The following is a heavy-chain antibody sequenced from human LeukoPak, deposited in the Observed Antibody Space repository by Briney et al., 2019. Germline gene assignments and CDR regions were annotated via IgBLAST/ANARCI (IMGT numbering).Heavy chain of an antibody. Sequence: SVKVSCKASGGTFSSYTIAWVRQAPGQGLEWLGGIIPLFGSANYAQKFQGRVTITADESTNTAYMELSSLRSEDTAVYYCATPPTGTTTTGEFYFDSWGQGTLVTVSA. V-gene: IGHV1-69*13. J-gene: IGHJ4*02. D-gene: IGHD1-1*01. CDR1: GGTFSSYT. CDR3: ATPPTGTTTTGEFYFDS. CDR2: IIPLFGSA.